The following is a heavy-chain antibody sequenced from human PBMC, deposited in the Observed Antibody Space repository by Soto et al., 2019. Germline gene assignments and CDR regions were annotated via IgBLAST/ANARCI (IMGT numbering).Heavy chain of an antibody. CDR1: GFTFSTYG. CDR2: MWHEGSNK. V-gene: IGHV3-33*01. CDR3: ARDPPEDSAGYFAFDY. D-gene: IGHD3-22*01. Sequence: PGGSLRLSCAASGFTFSTYGMHWVRQAPGKGLEWVAVMWHEGSNKYYTDSVKGRFTISRDNSKNTLYLQMNSLRAEDTAVYYCARDPPEDSAGYFAFDYWGQGTLVTVSS. J-gene: IGHJ4*02.